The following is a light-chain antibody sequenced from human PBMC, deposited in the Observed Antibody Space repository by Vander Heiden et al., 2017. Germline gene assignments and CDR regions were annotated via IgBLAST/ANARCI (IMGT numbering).Light chain of an antibody. V-gene: IGKV1-8*01. Sequence: IRMTQSPSSLSASTGDRVTITCRASQGISSYLAWYQQKPGKAPKLLIYAASTLQSGVPSRFSGSGSGTDFTLTISCLQSEDFATYYCQQYYSYPRTFGQGTRLEIK. CDR3: QQYYSYPRT. J-gene: IGKJ5*01. CDR2: AAS. CDR1: QGISSY.